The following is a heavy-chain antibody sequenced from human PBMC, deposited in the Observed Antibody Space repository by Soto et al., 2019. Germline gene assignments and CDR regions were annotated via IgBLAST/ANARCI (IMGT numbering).Heavy chain of an antibody. CDR2: IYYSGST. Sequence: SETLSLTCTVSGGSISRYYWNWIRQPPGKGLEWIGYIYYSGSTNYNPSLKSRVTISVDTSKNQFSLKLSSVTAADTAVYYCATLAVATQFDYWGQGTLVTVS. J-gene: IGHJ4*02. CDR3: ATLAVATQFDY. CDR1: GGSISRYY. D-gene: IGHD5-12*01. V-gene: IGHV4-59*01.